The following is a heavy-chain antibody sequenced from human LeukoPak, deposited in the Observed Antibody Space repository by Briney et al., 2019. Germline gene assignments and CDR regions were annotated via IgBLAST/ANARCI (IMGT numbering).Heavy chain of an antibody. CDR1: GYSLSSGYY. CDR2: IYHSGST. V-gene: IGHV4-38-2*02. D-gene: IGHD1-26*01. CDR3: ASGISGSYYGRPFGY. J-gene: IGHJ4*02. Sequence: SETLSLTCTVSGYSLSSGYYWGWIRQPPGKGLEWIASIYHSGSTYHNPSLKSRVTISVDTSKKQFSLKLSSVTAADTAVYYCASGISGSYYGRPFGYWGQGTLVTVSS.